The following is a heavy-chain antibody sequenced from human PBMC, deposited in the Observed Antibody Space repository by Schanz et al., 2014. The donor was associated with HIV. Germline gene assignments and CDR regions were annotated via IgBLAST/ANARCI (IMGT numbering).Heavy chain of an antibody. J-gene: IGHJ6*02. CDR3: ARDVSYDSSGYYSDYYYGMDV. Sequence: QVQLVESGGGVVQPGRSLRLSCAASGFTFSSYGIHWVRQAPGKGLEWVAVISYDGSNKYYTDSVKGRFTISRDNSKNTLYLQMNSLRAEDTALYYCARDVSYDSSGYYSDYYYGMDVWGQGTTVTVSS. D-gene: IGHD3-22*01. CDR2: ISYDGSNK. V-gene: IGHV3-30*03. CDR1: GFTFSSYG.